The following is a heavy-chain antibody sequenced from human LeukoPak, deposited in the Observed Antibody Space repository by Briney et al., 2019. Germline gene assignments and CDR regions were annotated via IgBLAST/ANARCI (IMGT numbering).Heavy chain of an antibody. CDR2: IIPIFGTA. D-gene: IGHD3-9*01. CDR1: GGTFSSYA. J-gene: IGHJ4*02. Sequence: SVKVSCKASGGTFSSYAISWVRQAPGQGLEWMGGIIPIFGTANYAQKFQGRVTITADKSTSTAYMELSSLRSEDTAVYYCARGRPHYDILTGYHFDYWGQGTLVTVSS. CDR3: ARGRPHYDILTGYHFDY. V-gene: IGHV1-69*06.